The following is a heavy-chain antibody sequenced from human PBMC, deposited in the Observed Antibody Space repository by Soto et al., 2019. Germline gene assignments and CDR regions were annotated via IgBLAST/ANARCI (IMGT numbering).Heavy chain of an antibody. V-gene: IGHV1-18*01. Sequence: QVQLVQSGAEVKKPGASVKVSCRASGYTFTTYGISWVRQAPGQGLEWMGWISGYNGNTNYAQKFQGRVTMTTDTSTSTAYMELRSLRSADTAVYFCAKGYNYGYGDYWGLGTMVTVSS. CDR3: AKGYNYGYGDY. CDR2: ISGYNGNT. D-gene: IGHD5-18*01. CDR1: GYTFTTYG. J-gene: IGHJ4*02.